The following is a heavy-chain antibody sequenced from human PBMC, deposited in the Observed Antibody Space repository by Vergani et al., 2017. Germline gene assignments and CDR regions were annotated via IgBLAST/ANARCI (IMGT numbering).Heavy chain of an antibody. CDR2: ISSSSSYI. Sequence: VQLVESGGGVVQPGRSLRLSCAASGFTFSSYAMHWVRQAPGKGLEWVSSISSSSSYIYYADSVKGRFTISRDNAKNSLYLQMNSLRAEDTAVYYCAREDYDILTGIDYWGQGTLVTVSS. CDR1: GFTFSSYA. CDR3: AREDYDILTGIDY. D-gene: IGHD3-9*01. J-gene: IGHJ4*02. V-gene: IGHV3-21*01.